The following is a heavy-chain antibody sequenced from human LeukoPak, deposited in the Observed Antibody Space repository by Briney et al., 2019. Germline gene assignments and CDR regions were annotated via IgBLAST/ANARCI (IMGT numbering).Heavy chain of an antibody. D-gene: IGHD3-10*01. Sequence: PGGSLRLSCAASGFTFSSYSMNRVRQAPGKGLEWVSSISSSSSYIYYADSVKGRFTISRDNAKNSLYLQMNSLRAEDTAFYYCAKDIFTLLRGAFDIWGQGTMVTVSS. V-gene: IGHV3-21*04. CDR1: GFTFSSYS. CDR3: AKDIFTLLRGAFDI. CDR2: ISSSSSYI. J-gene: IGHJ3*02.